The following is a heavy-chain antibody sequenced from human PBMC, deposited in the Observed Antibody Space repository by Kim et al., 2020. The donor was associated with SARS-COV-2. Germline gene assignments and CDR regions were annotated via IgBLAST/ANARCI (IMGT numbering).Heavy chain of an antibody. CDR2: VYYNGFT. CDR1: GGSIDNYY. J-gene: IGHJ4*02. CDR3: ARVGWYYGSGSRNFDY. D-gene: IGHD3-10*01. Sequence: SETLSLTCTVSGGSIDNYYWNWLRQPPGRGLEWIGYVYYNGFTLYNPPLKSRVTISVDTSKNHFSLKINALTTADTAVYYCARVGWYYGSGSRNFDYWGRGALVTVSS. V-gene: IGHV4-59*13.